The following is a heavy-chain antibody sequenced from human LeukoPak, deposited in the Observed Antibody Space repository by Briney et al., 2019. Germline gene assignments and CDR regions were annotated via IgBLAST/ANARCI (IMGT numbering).Heavy chain of an antibody. CDR1: GYSISSGYY. J-gene: IGHJ2*01. CDR2: IYHSGST. V-gene: IGHV4-38-2*02. Sequence: SETLSLTCTVSGYSISSGYYWGWLRQPPEKGLEWIGSIYHSGSTYYNPSLKSRVTISVDTSKNQFSLKLSSVTAADTAVYYCARDSSSWYFDVWGRGTLVTV. CDR3: ARDSSSWYFDV. D-gene: IGHD6-13*01.